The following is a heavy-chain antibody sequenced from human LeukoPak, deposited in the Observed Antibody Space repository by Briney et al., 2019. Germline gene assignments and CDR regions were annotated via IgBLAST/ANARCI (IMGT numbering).Heavy chain of an antibody. CDR3: AKAMIVVY. J-gene: IGHJ4*02. V-gene: IGHV3-23*01. CDR2: ISGSGGST. D-gene: IGHD3-22*01. Sequence: PGGSLRLSCAASGFTVSTNYMTWVRQAPGKGLEWVSAISGSGGSTYYADSVKGRLTISRDNSKNTLYLQMNSLRAEDTAVYYCAKAMIVVYWGQGTLVTVSS. CDR1: GFTVSTNY.